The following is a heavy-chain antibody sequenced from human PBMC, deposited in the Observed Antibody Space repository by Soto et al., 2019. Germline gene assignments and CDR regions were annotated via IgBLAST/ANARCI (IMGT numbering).Heavy chain of an antibody. Sequence: ASVKVSCKASGYTFTSYDINWVRQATGQGLEWMGWMNPNSGNTGYAQKFQGRVTMTRNTSISTAYMELSSLRSEDTAVYYCARGDDSSGYFLDAFDIWGQGTMVTVSS. D-gene: IGHD3-22*01. CDR1: GYTFTSYD. V-gene: IGHV1-8*01. CDR3: ARGDDSSGYFLDAFDI. CDR2: MNPNSGNT. J-gene: IGHJ3*02.